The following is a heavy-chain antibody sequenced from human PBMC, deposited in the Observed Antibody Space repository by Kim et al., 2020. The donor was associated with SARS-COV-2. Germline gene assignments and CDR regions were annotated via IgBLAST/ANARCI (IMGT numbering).Heavy chain of an antibody. CDR1: GFTFSSYW. CDR3: ARAKGATISVWFDP. V-gene: IGHV3-74*01. D-gene: IGHD5-12*01. CDR2: INSDESST. Sequence: GGSLRLSCAASGFTFSSYWMHWVRQAPGKGLVWVSRINSDESSTSYADSVKGRFTISRDNAKNTLYLQMNSLRAEDTAVYYCARAKGATISVWFDPWGQGTLVTVSS. J-gene: IGHJ5*02.